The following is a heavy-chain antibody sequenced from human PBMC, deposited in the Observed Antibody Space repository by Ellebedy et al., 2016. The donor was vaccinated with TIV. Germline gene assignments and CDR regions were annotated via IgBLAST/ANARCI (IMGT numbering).Heavy chain of an antibody. V-gene: IGHV3-7*01. CDR2: IKHDGSEK. D-gene: IGHD2-21*02. CDR3: ARDSLIYCGGDCPFEY. CDR1: GFTFSSFW. Sequence: GGSLRLSXVASGFTFSSFWMNWVRQAPGKGLEWVATIKHDGSEKYYVDSVKGRFTISRDNAKNSLYLQMNSLRAEDTAAYYCARDSLIYCGGDCPFEYWGQGTLVTVSS. J-gene: IGHJ4*02.